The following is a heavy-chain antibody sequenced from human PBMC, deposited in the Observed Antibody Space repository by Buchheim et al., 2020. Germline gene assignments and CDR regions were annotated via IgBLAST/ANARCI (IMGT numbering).Heavy chain of an antibody. V-gene: IGHV3-30*03. CDR3: ARSVNIQVAGVPPPDY. J-gene: IGHJ4*02. D-gene: IGHD6-19*01. CDR1: GFTFNAYG. CDR2: ISYHGANK. Sequence: VQLVESGGGLVQPGGSLRLSCAASGFTFNAYGMHWVRQAPGKGLEWVAVISYHGANKYYADSVRGQFTISRDNSKNTLYLQMNSLRAEDTAVYFCARSVNIQVAGVPPPDYWGQGTL.